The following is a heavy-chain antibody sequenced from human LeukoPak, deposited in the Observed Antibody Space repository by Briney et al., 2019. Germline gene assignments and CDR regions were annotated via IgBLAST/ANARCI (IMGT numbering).Heavy chain of an antibody. Sequence: GGSLRLSCAASGFTVSSNYMSWVRQAPGKGLEWVSVIYSGGSTYYADSVKGRFTISRDNSKNTLYLQMNSLRAEDTAVYYCAREEEMAIIQGAFDIWGQGTMVTVSS. CDR3: AREEEMAIIQGAFDI. D-gene: IGHD5-24*01. CDR2: IYSGGST. CDR1: GFTVSSNY. V-gene: IGHV3-66*01. J-gene: IGHJ3*02.